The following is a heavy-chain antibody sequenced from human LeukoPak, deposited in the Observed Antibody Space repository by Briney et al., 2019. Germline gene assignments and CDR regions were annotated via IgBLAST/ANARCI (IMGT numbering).Heavy chain of an antibody. V-gene: IGHV1-69*10. CDR2: IIVILGIA. J-gene: IGHJ6*02. CDR1: GGIFGRYA. Sequence: SVRLCCSAAGGIFGRYAISWVRQSARQALECWGGIIVILGIANYAQTFPGRVTITAEQSTTTANMELSSVRSEDPAAHYCAREWSVVVFTVICYYFGLDVWGQGTTVTVSS. D-gene: IGHD3-22*01. CDR3: AREWSVVVFTVICYYFGLDV.